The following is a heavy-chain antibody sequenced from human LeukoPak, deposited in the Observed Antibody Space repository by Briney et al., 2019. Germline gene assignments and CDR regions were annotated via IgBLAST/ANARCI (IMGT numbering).Heavy chain of an antibody. CDR3: VRGGPVDY. CDR2: IKGDRSGI. D-gene: IGHD3-16*01. J-gene: IGHJ4*02. CDR1: GFTFSNHL. Sequence: GGSLRLSCAAYGFTFSNHLMYWVRQAPGKGLVWVSRIKGDRSGITYADSVKGRFTISRDNAKNTLYLQMNTLSAEDTAVYHCVRGGPVDYWGQGTLVTVSS. V-gene: IGHV3-74*01.